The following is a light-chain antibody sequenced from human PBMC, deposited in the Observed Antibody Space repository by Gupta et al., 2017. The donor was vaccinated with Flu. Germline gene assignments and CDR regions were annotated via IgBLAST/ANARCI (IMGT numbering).Light chain of an antibody. CDR1: QSIGSY. CDR3: QQSYSTPHT. V-gene: IGKV1-39*01. J-gene: IGKJ2*01. Sequence: LSASVGDRVTITWASQSIGSYLNWYQQSTGKAPKLLIYAASSLQSGVSSRFSGSGSGTDGTDFTLTISSLQPDDFAIYYCQQSYSTPHTFGQGTKLDI. CDR2: AAS.